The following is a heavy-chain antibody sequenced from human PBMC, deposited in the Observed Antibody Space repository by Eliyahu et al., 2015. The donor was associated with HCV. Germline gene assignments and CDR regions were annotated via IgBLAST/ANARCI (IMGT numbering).Heavy chain of an antibody. CDR1: GFXFSSYA. D-gene: IGHD2-15*01. V-gene: IGHV3-30-3*01. J-gene: IGHJ4*02. CDR3: ARGYCSGGSCHDFDY. Sequence: QVQLVXSGGGVVQPGXSLRXSCXASGFXFSSYAMHWVRQAPGKGLEWGAVISYDGSNKYYADSVKGRFTISRDNSKNTLYLQMNSLRAEDTAVYYCARGYCSGGSCHDFDYWGQGTLVTVSS. CDR2: ISYDGSNK.